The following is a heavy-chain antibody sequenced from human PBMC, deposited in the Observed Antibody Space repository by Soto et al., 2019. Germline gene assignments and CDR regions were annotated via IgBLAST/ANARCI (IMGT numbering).Heavy chain of an antibody. CDR1: GFTVSSNY. Sequence: GGSLRLSCAASGFTVSSNYMSWVRQAPGKGLEWVSVIYSGGSTYYADSVKGRFTISRDNSKNTLYLQMNSLRAEDTAVYYCAKDRQGFLEWLFDYWGQGTLVTVSS. V-gene: IGHV3-66*01. CDR2: IYSGGST. CDR3: AKDRQGFLEWLFDY. J-gene: IGHJ4*02. D-gene: IGHD3-3*01.